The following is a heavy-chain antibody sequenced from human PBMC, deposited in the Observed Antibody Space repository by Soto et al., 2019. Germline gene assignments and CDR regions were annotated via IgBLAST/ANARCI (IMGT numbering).Heavy chain of an antibody. Sequence: QVQLQESGPGLVKPSETLSLTCTVSGGSISGYYWTWIRQPAGKGLEWIGRKHTSGTTNYNPSLNSRVTMSIDTSTNQFSLNLSSVAAADTAVYYCARGGEFYVLDVWGQGTTVAVSS. CDR3: ARGGEFYVLDV. CDR1: GGSISGYY. J-gene: IGHJ6*02. D-gene: IGHD3-16*01. CDR2: KHTSGTT. V-gene: IGHV4-4*07.